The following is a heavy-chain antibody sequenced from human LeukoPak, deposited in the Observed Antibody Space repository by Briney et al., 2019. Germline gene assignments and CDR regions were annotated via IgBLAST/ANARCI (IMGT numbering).Heavy chain of an antibody. V-gene: IGHV3-30*04. D-gene: IGHD3-3*01. J-gene: IGHJ4*02. CDR3: ARDFTPEWFDIH. CDR2: ISYDGSDE. Sequence: PGGSLRLSCVASGLAFSSYSMHWVRLAPGKGLEWVGVISYDGSDEYYTDSVKGRFTISRDNSKNTVYLQMNSLRADDTAVYYCARDFTPEWFDIHWGQGTLVTVS. CDR1: GLAFSSYS.